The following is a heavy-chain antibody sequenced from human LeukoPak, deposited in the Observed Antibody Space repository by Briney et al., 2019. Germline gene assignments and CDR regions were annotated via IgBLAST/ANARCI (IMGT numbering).Heavy chain of an antibody. CDR1: EYNFASYW. J-gene: IGHJ5*02. CDR3: ARHVVRVVIFDWFDP. D-gene: IGHD3-10*02. V-gene: IGHV5-51*01. CDR2: IYVGDSDT. Sequence: GESLKISCKGSEYNFASYWIAWVRQMPGKGLEWMGIIYVGDSDTRYSPSFQGQVTISADKSINTAYLQWSSLKASDTAMYYCARHVVRVVIFDWFDPWGQGTLVTVSS.